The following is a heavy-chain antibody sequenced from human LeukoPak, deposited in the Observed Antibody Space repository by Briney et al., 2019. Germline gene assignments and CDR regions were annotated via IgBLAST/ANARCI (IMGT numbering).Heavy chain of an antibody. D-gene: IGHD3/OR15-3a*01. CDR1: GFTFSSYS. J-gene: IGHJ4*02. CDR2: ISSSSSYI. CDR3: ARAGRRDWRLDY. Sequence: GGSLRLSCAACGFTFSSYSMNWVRQAPGKGLEWVSSISSSSSYIYYADSVKGRFTISRDNAKNSLYLQMNSLRAEDTAVYYCARAGRRDWRLDYWGQGTLVTVSS. V-gene: IGHV3-21*01.